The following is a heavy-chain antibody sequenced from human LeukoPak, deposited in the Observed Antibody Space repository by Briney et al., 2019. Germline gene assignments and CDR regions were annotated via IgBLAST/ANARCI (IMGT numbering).Heavy chain of an antibody. CDR1: GFTFSSYS. Sequence: GGSLRLSCAASGFTFSSYSMNWVRQAPGKGLEWVSSISSSSSYIYYADSVKGRFTISRDNAKNSLYLQMNSLRAEDTAVYYCARDLAGQVATGKGAFDIWGQGAMVTVSS. V-gene: IGHV3-21*01. CDR3: ARDLAGQVATGKGAFDI. D-gene: IGHD5-12*01. J-gene: IGHJ3*02. CDR2: ISSSSSYI.